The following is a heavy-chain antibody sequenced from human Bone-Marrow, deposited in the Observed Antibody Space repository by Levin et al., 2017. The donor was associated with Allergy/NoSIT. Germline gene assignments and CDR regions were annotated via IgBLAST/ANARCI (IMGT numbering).Heavy chain of an antibody. Sequence: NAGGSLRLSCEASGFTFSDYYMSWIRQTPGKGLEWVSYINSGGDTVYYADSVKGRFTISRDNTKNLLYLQMNTLRAQDTAIYYCAKDILGTAYDSAASWGQGVMVTVSS. J-gene: IGHJ4*02. V-gene: IGHV3-11*01. CDR2: INSGGDTV. CDR1: GFTFSDYY. CDR3: AKDILGTAYDSAAS. D-gene: IGHD3-3*01.